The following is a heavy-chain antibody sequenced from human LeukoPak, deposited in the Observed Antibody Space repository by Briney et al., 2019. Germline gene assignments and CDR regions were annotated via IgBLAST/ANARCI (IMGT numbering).Heavy chain of an antibody. CDR2: ISSDGSNK. V-gene: IGHV3-30*04. CDR3: ARDLPGITIFGAFEY. CDR1: GFTFSSYV. Sequence: PWGSLRLSCAASGFTFSSYVMQWVRQVPGKGLEWVAVISSDGSNKYYTDSVKGRFTISRDNSKNTLYLQMNSLRAEDTAVYYCARDLPGITIFGAFEYWGQGTLVTVSS. J-gene: IGHJ4*02. D-gene: IGHD3-3*01.